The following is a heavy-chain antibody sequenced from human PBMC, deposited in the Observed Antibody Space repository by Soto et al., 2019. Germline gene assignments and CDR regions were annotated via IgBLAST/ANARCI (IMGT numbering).Heavy chain of an antibody. Sequence: QVQLQESGPGLVKPSQTLSLTCTVSGGSISSGGYFWSWIRQHPGKGLEWIGYIYYSGNTCYNPSLKPRVSISVDTSKNQFSLKLSSVTAADTSVYYCARGAVGATIYFDYWGQGTLVTVSS. CDR2: IYYSGNT. CDR3: ARGAVGATIYFDY. V-gene: IGHV4-31*03. D-gene: IGHD1-26*01. CDR1: GGSISSGGYF. J-gene: IGHJ4*02.